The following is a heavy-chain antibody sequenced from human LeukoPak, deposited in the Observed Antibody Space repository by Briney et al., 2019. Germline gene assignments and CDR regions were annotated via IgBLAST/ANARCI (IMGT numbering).Heavy chain of an antibody. CDR1: GGSISSYY. CDR2: IYTSGST. J-gene: IGHJ3*02. D-gene: IGHD1-1*01. CDR3: ARAPYNWNGNDAFDI. Sequence: PSEALSLTCAVSGGSISSYYWSWIRQPAGKGLEWIGRIYTSGSTNYNPSLKSRVTMSVDTSKNQFSLKLSSVTAADTAVYYCARAPYNWNGNDAFDIWGQGTMVTVSS. V-gene: IGHV4-4*07.